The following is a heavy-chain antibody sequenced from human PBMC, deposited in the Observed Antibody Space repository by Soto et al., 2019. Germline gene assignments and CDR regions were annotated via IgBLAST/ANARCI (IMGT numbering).Heavy chain of an antibody. V-gene: IGHV3-7*01. J-gene: IGHJ5*02. CDR2: IKQDGSEK. D-gene: IGHD2-2*01. Sequence: EVQLVESGGGLVQPGGSLRLSCAASGFTFSSYWMSWVRQAPGKGLEWVANIKQDGSEKYYVDSVKGRFTISRDNAKNSTYLQMNSLGAEDTAVYYCARDVGDIVLVRAAMMGNNWFDPWGQGTLVTVSS. CDR3: ARDVGDIVLVRAAMMGNNWFDP. CDR1: GFTFSSYW.